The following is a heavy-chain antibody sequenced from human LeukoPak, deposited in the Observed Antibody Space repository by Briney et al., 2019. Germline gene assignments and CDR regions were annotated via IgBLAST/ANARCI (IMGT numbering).Heavy chain of an antibody. Sequence: SETLSLTCAVSGYSISSGYYWGWIRQPPGKGLEWIGSIYHSGSTYYNPSLKSRVTISVDTSKNQFSLKLSSVTAAATAVYYCARDRYYYDSSGPRGYYFDYWGQGTLVTVSS. CDR2: IYHSGST. CDR1: GYSISSGYY. D-gene: IGHD3-22*01. CDR3: ARDRYYYDSSGPRGYYFDY. V-gene: IGHV4-38-2*02. J-gene: IGHJ4*02.